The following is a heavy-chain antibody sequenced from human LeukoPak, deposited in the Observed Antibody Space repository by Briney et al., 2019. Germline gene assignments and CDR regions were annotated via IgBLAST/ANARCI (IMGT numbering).Heavy chain of an antibody. V-gene: IGHV4-61*02. CDR1: GGSISSGSYY. CDR2: IYTSGST. D-gene: IGHD2/OR15-2a*01. CDR3: ARGTIFAGVY. Sequence: SETLSLTCTVSGGSISSGSYYWSWIRQPAGKALEWIGRIYTSGSTNNNPPLKSRATISVDTSKNQFALKLSSVTAADTAVYYCARGTIFAGVYWGQGTLVTVSS. J-gene: IGHJ4*02.